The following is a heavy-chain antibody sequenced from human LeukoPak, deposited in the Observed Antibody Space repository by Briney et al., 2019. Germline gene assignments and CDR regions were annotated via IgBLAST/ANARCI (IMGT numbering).Heavy chain of an antibody. CDR2: FHYSGST. CDR3: ARHYYDSSGRPFDY. D-gene: IGHD3-22*01. CDR1: GGSIRSSDYY. J-gene: IGHJ4*02. Sequence: SETLSLTCTVSGGSIRSSDYYWGWVRQAPGKGLEWIGTFHYSGSTYYNPSLQSRVTISEDTSKNQFSLKLNSVTAADTAVYYCARHYYDSSGRPFDYWGQGSLVTVSS. V-gene: IGHV4-39*01.